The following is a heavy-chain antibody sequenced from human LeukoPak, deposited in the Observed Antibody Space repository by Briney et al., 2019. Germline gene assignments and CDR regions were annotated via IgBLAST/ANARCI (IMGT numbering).Heavy chain of an antibody. CDR3: ARGPQWRGDYYYMDV. V-gene: IGHV1-8*01. CDR1: GYSFTNFD. Sequence: ASVKVSCKASGYSFTNFDINWVRQATGQGLEWMGWMNPDSGNKGYAQKFQGRVTMTMNTSITTAYMELSSLRSEDTAVYYCARGPQWRGDYYYMDVWGRGTTVTVSS. CDR2: MNPDSGNK. J-gene: IGHJ6*03. D-gene: IGHD6-19*01.